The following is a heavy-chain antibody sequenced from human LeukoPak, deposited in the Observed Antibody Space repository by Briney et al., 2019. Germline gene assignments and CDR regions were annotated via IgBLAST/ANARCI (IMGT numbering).Heavy chain of an antibody. J-gene: IGHJ4*02. V-gene: IGHV1-69*13. CDR3: ASSSVMVTAYYFDY. Sequence: ASVKVSCKASGGTFSSYAISWVRQAPGQGLEWMGGIIPIFGTANYAQKFQGRVTITADESTSTAYMELSSLRSEDTAVYYCASSSVMVTAYYFDYWGQGTLVTVSS. CDR2: IIPIFGTA. CDR1: GGTFSSYA. D-gene: IGHD2-21*02.